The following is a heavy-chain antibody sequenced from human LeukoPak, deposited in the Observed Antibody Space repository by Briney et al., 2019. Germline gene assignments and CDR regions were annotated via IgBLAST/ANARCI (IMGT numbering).Heavy chain of an antibody. V-gene: IGHV1-2*02. CDR3: ARDHTNYYDSSGYSGYFDY. J-gene: IGHJ4*02. Sequence: ASVKVSCKASGFTFTGYYMHWVRQAPGQGLEWMGWINPNSGGTNYAQKFQGRVTMTRDTSITTAYMELTSLRSDDTAVYYCARDHTNYYDSSGYSGYFDYWGQGTLVTVSS. CDR1: GFTFTGYY. CDR2: INPNSGGT. D-gene: IGHD3-22*01.